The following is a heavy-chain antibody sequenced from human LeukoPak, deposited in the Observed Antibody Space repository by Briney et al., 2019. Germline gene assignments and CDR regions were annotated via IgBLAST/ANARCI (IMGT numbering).Heavy chain of an antibody. CDR1: GYNFSIHW. J-gene: IGHJ4*02. V-gene: IGHV1-46*01. Sequence: ASVKVSCKASGYNFSIHWMHWVRQAPGQGLEWVGTINPSGTFTSYAQKFQGRVTMTRDMSTSTVYMELSSLRSEDTAVYYCAREGYSGSYLGLFDYWGQGTLVTVSS. CDR3: AREGYSGSYLGLFDY. D-gene: IGHD1-26*01. CDR2: INPSGTFT.